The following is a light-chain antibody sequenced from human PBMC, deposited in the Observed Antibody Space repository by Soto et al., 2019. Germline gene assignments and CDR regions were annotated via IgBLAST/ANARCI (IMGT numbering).Light chain of an antibody. CDR2: EVS. CDR3: CSYAGSSTFAGVV. Sequence: QSALTQPASVSGSPGQSITISCTGTSSDVGSYNLVSWYQQHPGKAPKLMIYEVSKRPSGVSNRFSGSKSGNTASLTISGLQAEDEADYYCCSYAGSSTFAGVVVGGGTQLTVL. V-gene: IGLV2-23*02. CDR1: SSDVGSYNL. J-gene: IGLJ2*01.